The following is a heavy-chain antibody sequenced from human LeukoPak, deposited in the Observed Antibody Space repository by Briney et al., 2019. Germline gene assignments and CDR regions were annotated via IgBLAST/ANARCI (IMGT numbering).Heavy chain of an antibody. D-gene: IGHD6-13*01. CDR1: GFTFSSYW. V-gene: IGHV3-7*01. J-gene: IGHJ4*02. Sequence: SGGSLRLSCAASGFTFSSYWMSWVRQAPGKGLEWVANMKYDGSEKDYVDSEKGRFTISRDNAKNSLYLQMNSLRAEDTAVYYCARDIAAAGLFFDYWGQGTLVTVSS. CDR2: MKYDGSEK. CDR3: ARDIAAAGLFFDY.